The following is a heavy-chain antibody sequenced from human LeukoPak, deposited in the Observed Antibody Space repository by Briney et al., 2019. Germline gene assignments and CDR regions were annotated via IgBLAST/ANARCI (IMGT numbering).Heavy chain of an antibody. D-gene: IGHD2-15*01. CDR1: GYTFTGYN. CDR3: ARENGSGGSCYSVPGGY. CDR2: INPNSGGT. J-gene: IGHJ4*02. V-gene: IGHV1-2*02. Sequence: GASLKVSCEASGYTFTGYNMHWVRQAPGQGLGRMGWINPNSGGTNYAQTFKGGVTMTRDTSISTACMELSRLRSDDTAVYYCARENGSGGSCYSVPGGYWGKGTLVTVAS.